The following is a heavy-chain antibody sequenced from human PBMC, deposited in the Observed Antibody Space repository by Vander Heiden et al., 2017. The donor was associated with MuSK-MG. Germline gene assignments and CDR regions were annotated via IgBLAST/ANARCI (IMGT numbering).Heavy chain of an antibody. CDR2: INHSGST. V-gene: IGHV4-34*01. J-gene: IGHJ6*02. CDR1: GGSFSGYY. CDR3: ARGNYDFFDRYYYYYYGMDV. D-gene: IGHD3-3*01. Sequence: QVQLQQWGAGLLKPSETLSLTCAVYGGSFSGYYWSWIRQPPGKGLEWIGEINHSGSTNYNPSLKSRVTISVDTSKNQFSLKLSSVTAADTAVYYCARGNYDFFDRYYYYYYGMDVWGQGTTVTVSS.